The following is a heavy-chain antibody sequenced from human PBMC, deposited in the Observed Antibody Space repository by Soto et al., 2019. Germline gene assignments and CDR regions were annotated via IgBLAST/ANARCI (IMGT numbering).Heavy chain of an antibody. Sequence: SETLSLTCTVSGGSISSYYWGWIRQPPGKGLEWIGSIYYSGSTYYNPSLKSRVTISVDTSKNQFSLKLSSVTAADTAVYYCARRSMMLGFDIWGQGTMVTVSS. CDR3: ARRSMMLGFDI. V-gene: IGHV4-39*01. D-gene: IGHD3-22*01. J-gene: IGHJ3*02. CDR2: IYYSGST. CDR1: GGSISSYY.